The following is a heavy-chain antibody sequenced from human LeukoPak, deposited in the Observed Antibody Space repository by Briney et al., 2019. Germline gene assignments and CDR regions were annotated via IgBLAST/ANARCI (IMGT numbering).Heavy chain of an antibody. CDR3: ARGGWLQLGYFDY. CDR1: GFTFSTYW. D-gene: IGHD5-24*01. Sequence: EGPLRLSCAASGFTFSTYWMSWVRQAPGKGLEWVANIKQDGSEKYYVDSVKGRFTISRDNAKNSLYLQMNSLRAEDTAVYYCARGGWLQLGYFDYWGQGTLVTVSS. J-gene: IGHJ4*02. V-gene: IGHV3-7*01. CDR2: IKQDGSEK.